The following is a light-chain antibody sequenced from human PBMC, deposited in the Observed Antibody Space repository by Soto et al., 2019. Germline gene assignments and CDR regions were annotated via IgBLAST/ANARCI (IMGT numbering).Light chain of an antibody. J-gene: IGKJ2*01. CDR3: QHQAITPPYT. V-gene: IGKV3-20*01. CDR1: RSFAISY. CDR2: AAS. Sequence: EIVLTQSPVTLSLSPGERATRSCRASRSFAISYLGWYQQKTGQAPSHLIYAASTRATGIPARISGSRSATTFSPPISRMEPADYAAYYCQHQAITPPYTFGQGTKLEIK.